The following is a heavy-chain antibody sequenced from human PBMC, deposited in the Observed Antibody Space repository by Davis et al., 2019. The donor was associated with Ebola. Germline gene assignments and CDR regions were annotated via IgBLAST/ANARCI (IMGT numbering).Heavy chain of an antibody. CDR2: INTNTGNP. Sequence: ASVKVSCKASGYKLTSYAMNWVRQAPGQGLEWRGWINTNTGNPTYAQGFTGRFVFSLDTSVSTTYLQISSLKAEDTAIYYCARDRGNFDYWGQGTLVTVSS. CDR1: GYKLTSYA. D-gene: IGHD3-10*01. V-gene: IGHV7-4-1*02. CDR3: ARDRGNFDY. J-gene: IGHJ4*02.